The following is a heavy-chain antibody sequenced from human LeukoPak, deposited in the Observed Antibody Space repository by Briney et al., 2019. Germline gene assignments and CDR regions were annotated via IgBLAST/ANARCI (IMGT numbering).Heavy chain of an antibody. CDR1: GFTFSNYA. CDR2: ISGSDYA. CDR3: AKGVRYLDWWILDY. V-gene: IGHV3-23*01. Sequence: GGSLRLSCAASGFTFSNYAMGWVRQAPGKGLEWVSGISGSDYAYYTDSVKGRSTISRDDSKNTLYLQMNTLRAEDTAVYYCAKGVRYLDWWILDYWGQGTLVPVSS. J-gene: IGHJ4*02. D-gene: IGHD3-9*01.